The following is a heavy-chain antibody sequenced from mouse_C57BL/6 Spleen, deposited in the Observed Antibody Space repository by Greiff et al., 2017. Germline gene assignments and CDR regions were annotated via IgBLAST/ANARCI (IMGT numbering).Heavy chain of an antibody. J-gene: IGHJ1*03. CDR1: GYTFTSYW. CDR2: IHPYDSDT. D-gene: IGHD1-1*01. Sequence: VQLQQPGAELVKPGASVKVSCKASGYTFTSYWMHWVKQRPGQGLEWIGRIHPYDSDTNYNQKFKGKATLTVDKSSSTAYMQLSSLTSEDSAVYYCAIFDYYGSSRYWYFDVWGTGTTVTVSS. CDR3: AIFDYYGSSRYWYFDV. V-gene: IGHV1-74*01.